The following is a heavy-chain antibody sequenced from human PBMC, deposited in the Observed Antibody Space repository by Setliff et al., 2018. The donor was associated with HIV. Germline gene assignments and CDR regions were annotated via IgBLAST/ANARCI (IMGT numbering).Heavy chain of an antibody. CDR1: GGSFSGSY. CDR3: ARGRDYVSGNYHYTGGGAFDI. V-gene: IGHV4-34*01. J-gene: IGHJ3*02. D-gene: IGHD3-16*02. Sequence: PSETLSLTCAVHGGSFSGSYWSWIRQPPGKGLEWIGELNYVGVTNHNPSLKSRVTISVEASKRQWSLKLNSVTAADTAVYYCARGRDYVSGNYHYTGGGAFDIGGQGTMVTVSS. CDR2: LNYVGVT.